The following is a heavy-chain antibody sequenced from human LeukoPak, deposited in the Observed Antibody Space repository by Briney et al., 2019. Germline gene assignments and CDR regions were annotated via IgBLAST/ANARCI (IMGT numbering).Heavy chain of an antibody. V-gene: IGHV3-15*01. J-gene: IGHJ6*03. Sequence: GGSLRLSCAASGFTFSNAWMSWVRQAPGKGLEWVGRIKSKTDGGTTDYAAPVKGRFTISRDDSKNTLYLQMNSLKTEDTAVYYCTTSKLEPSSSYYYYYYMDVWGKGTTVTVSS. CDR2: IKSKTDGGTT. CDR1: GFTFSNAW. D-gene: IGHD1-1*01. CDR3: TTSKLEPSSSYYYYYYMDV.